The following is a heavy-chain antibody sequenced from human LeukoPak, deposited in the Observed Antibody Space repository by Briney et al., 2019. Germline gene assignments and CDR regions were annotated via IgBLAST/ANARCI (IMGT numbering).Heavy chain of an antibody. J-gene: IGHJ4*02. V-gene: IGHV1-8*03. CDR3: ARTIADDYSFPRFDY. CDR2: VNPNSGNT. Sequence: ASVKVSCKASGYTFTSYDINWVRQATGQGLEWMGWVNPNSGNTGYAQKFQGRVTITRNTSISTAYMELSSLRSEDTAVYYCARTIADDYSFPRFDYWGQGTLVTVSS. CDR1: GYTFTSYD. D-gene: IGHD4-11*01.